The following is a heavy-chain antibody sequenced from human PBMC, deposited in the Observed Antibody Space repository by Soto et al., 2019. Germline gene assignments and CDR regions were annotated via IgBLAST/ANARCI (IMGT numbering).Heavy chain of an antibody. D-gene: IGHD2-15*01. CDR1: GYTFTSYS. CDR3: AGDIVAVNCFDY. CDR2: IIPIFGTA. V-gene: IGHV1-69*13. J-gene: IGHJ4*02. Sequence: GASVKVSCKASGYTFTSYSIHWVRQAPGQRLEWMGGIIPIFGTANYAQKFQGRVTITADESTSTAYMELSSLRSEDTAVYYCAGDIVAVNCFDYWGQGTLVTVSS.